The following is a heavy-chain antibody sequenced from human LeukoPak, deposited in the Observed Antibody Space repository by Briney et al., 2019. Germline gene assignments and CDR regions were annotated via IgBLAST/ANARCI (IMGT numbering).Heavy chain of an antibody. CDR3: ARAKMPGIQTAGRVNYFEF. Sequence: PGGSLRLSCAASGFTFSSYWMSWVRQAPGKGLEWVANIKQDGSEKYYVDSVKGRFTISRDNAKNSLTLQMNSLRVGDTAVYYCARAKMPGIQTAGRVNYFEFWGQGTLVTVSS. J-gene: IGHJ4*02. D-gene: IGHD6-13*01. CDR2: IKQDGSEK. CDR1: GFTFSSYW. V-gene: IGHV3-7*01.